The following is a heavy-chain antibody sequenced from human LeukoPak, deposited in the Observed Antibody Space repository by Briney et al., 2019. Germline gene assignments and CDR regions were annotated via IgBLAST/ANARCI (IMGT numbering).Heavy chain of an antibody. Sequence: SVKVSCKASGGTFSSYAISWVRQAPGQGLEWMGRIIPIFGTANYAQKFQGRVTITTDESTSTAYKELSSLRSEDTAVYYCASGVGYCSSTSCYGPHNYYYYYMDVWGKGTTVTVSS. V-gene: IGHV1-69*05. CDR1: GGTFSSYA. CDR3: ASGVGYCSSTSCYGPHNYYYYYMDV. D-gene: IGHD2-2*01. CDR2: IIPIFGTA. J-gene: IGHJ6*03.